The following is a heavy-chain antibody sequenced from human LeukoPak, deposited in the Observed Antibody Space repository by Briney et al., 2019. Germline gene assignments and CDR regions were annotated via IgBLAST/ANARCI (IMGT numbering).Heavy chain of an antibody. V-gene: IGHV3-23*01. Sequence: PGGSLRLSCAASGFIFSNHGMNWVRQAPGKGLEWVSGIVGDAGRTYYADSVKGRFTISRDNAKNSLYLQMNSLRAEDTAVYYCAKNPPFDYWGQGTLVTVSS. CDR3: AKNPPFDY. CDR2: IVGDAGRT. J-gene: IGHJ4*02. CDR1: GFIFSNHG.